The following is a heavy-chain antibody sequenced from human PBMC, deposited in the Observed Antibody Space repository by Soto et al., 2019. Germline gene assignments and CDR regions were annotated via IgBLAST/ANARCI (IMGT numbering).Heavy chain of an antibody. Sequence: QVQLQESGPGLVKPSQTLSLTCTVSGGSINSGDYYWSWIRQPPGKGLAWIGYIYYSGSTYYNPSLKSRVTISADTFKNQFSLKLSSVTAAGMAVYYCAREKSMIRGVLGWFDPWGQGTLVTVSS. V-gene: IGHV4-30-4*01. CDR1: GGSINSGDYY. CDR3: AREKSMIRGVLGWFDP. J-gene: IGHJ5*02. D-gene: IGHD3-10*01. CDR2: IYYSGST.